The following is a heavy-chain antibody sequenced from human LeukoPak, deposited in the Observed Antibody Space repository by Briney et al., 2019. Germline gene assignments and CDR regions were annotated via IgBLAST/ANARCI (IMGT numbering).Heavy chain of an antibody. J-gene: IGHJ4*02. V-gene: IGHV4-30-2*02. CDR2: IYHSGST. CDR3: ARVDSGTYYMPFDY. Sequence: PSETLSLTCAVSGGSISSGGYSWSWIRQPPGKGLEWIGYIYHSGSTYYNPSLKSRVTISVDTSKNQISLRLSSVTAADTAVYYCARVDSGTYYMPFDYWGQGSLVTVSS. D-gene: IGHD1-26*01. CDR1: GGSISSGGYS.